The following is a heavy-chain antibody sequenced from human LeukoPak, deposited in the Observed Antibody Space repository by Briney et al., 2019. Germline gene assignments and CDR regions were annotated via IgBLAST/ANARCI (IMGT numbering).Heavy chain of an antibody. J-gene: IGHJ4*02. CDR2: MGSNSGDT. CDR3: VRGPPNWGFDY. Sequence: EASVKVSCKASGYTFTSYGISWVRQAPGQGLEWMGWMGSNSGDTGYAQKFQDRVTMTRDTFISTAYMELNNVRSEDTAVYYCVRGPPNWGFDYWGQGTLVTVSS. CDR1: GYTFTSYG. D-gene: IGHD7-27*01. V-gene: IGHV1-8*02.